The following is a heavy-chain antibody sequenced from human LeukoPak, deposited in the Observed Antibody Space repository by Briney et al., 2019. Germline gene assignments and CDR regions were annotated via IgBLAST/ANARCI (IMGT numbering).Heavy chain of an antibody. CDR3: TRDMTGSYYPTGAFDI. J-gene: IGHJ3*02. V-gene: IGHV3-21*03. Sequence: KPGGSLRLSCAASRFTFSDYTMNWVRQAPGKGLEWVSSISSSSSYMYYAAPVKGRSTISSDNVRNSLYLQMTSLRAEDTAVYYCTRDMTGSYYPTGAFDIWGQGTTVTVSS. D-gene: IGHD1-26*01. CDR2: ISSSSSYM. CDR1: RFTFSDYT.